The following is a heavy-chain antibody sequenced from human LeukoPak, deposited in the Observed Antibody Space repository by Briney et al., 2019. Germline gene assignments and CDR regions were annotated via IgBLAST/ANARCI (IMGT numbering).Heavy chain of an antibody. Sequence: GGSLRLSCAASRFTFSSYSMNWVRQAPGKGLEWVSSISSSSSYIYYADSVKGRFTISRDNAKNTLYLQMNSLRAEDTAVYYCARDWFHAIDYWGQGTLVTVSS. D-gene: IGHD2/OR15-2a*01. CDR2: ISSSSSYI. V-gene: IGHV3-21*01. J-gene: IGHJ4*02. CDR3: ARDWFHAIDY. CDR1: RFTFSSYS.